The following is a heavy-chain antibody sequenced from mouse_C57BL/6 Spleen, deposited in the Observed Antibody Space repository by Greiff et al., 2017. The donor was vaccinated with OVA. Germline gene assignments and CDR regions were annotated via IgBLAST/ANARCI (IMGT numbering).Heavy chain of an antibody. CDR2: IPYDGSN. J-gene: IGHJ3*01. V-gene: IGHV3-6*01. Sequence: DVKLQESGPGLVKPSQSLSLTCSVTGYSITSGYYWNWIRQFPGNKLGWMGYIPYDGSNNYNPSLKNRISLTRDTSKNPFFLKLNSVTTEDTATYYCAREEVYYGSYWGQGALVTVSA. CDR3: AREEVYYGSY. CDR1: GYSITSGYY. D-gene: IGHD1-1*01.